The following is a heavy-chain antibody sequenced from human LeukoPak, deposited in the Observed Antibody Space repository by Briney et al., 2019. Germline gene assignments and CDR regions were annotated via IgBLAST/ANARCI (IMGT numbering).Heavy chain of an antibody. J-gene: IGHJ4*02. V-gene: IGHV3-30*02. CDR2: IWDDGSNK. CDR3: AKGGARITIFGVVPINGGGLDY. D-gene: IGHD3-3*01. CDR1: GFTFSSYG. Sequence: GGSLRLSCAASGFTFSSYGMHWVRQAPGKGLEWVAVIWDDGSNKYYADSVKGRFTISRDNSKNTLYLQMNSLRAEDTAVYYCAKGGARITIFGVVPINGGGLDYWGQGTLVTVSS.